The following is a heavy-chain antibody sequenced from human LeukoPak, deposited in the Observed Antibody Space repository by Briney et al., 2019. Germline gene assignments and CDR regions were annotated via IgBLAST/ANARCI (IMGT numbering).Heavy chain of an antibody. V-gene: IGHV3-21*01. J-gene: IGHJ4*02. CDR3: ARGLGTGYSDY. CDR2: ISSSSSYI. CDR1: GFTFSSYS. D-gene: IGHD1/OR15-1a*01. Sequence: PGGSLRLSCAAFGFTFSSYSMNWVRQAPGKGLEWVSSISSSSSYIYYADSVKGRFTISRDNAKNSLYLQMNSLRAEDTAVYYCARGLGTGYSDYWGQGTLATVSS.